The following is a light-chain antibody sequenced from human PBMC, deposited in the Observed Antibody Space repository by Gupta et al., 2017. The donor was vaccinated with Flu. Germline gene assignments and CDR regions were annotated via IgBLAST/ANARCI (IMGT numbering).Light chain of an antibody. CDR3: QQDYETRPG. CDR1: QSIFYGPNNKNY. J-gene: IGKJ4*01. V-gene: IGKV4-1*01. CDR2: WPP. Sequence: DIVMTQSPDSLAVSLGERATINCKSSQSIFYGPNNKNYLAWYPQTPGQSPKLLMYWPPIRYSSVPDRFSSSRSGAAFPLTSSTLLTRDVAVYLGQQDYETRPGFGGGTXVEI.